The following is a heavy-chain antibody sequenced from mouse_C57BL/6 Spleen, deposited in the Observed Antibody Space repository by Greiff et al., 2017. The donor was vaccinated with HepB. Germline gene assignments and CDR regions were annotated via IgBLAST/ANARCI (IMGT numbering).Heavy chain of an antibody. D-gene: IGHD2-2*01. CDR2: IHPNSGST. CDR3: ARSGYTWYFDY. Sequence: QVQLQQSGAELVKPGASVKLSCKASGYTFTSYWMHWVKQRPGQGLEWIGMIHPNSGSTNYNEKFKSKATLTVDKSSSTAYMQLSSLTSEDSAVYYCARSGYTWYFDYWGQGTTLTVSS. V-gene: IGHV1-64*01. CDR1: GYTFTSYW. J-gene: IGHJ2*01.